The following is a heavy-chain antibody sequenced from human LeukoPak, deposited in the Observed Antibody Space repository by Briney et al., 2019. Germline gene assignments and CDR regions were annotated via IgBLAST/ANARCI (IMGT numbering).Heavy chain of an antibody. D-gene: IGHD2-2*01. CDR2: ISGNNDNP. J-gene: IGHJ4*02. Sequence: APGRVSCKTFGYTFSNFGINWVGQPPGQGLEWMAWISGNNDNPNYGQKFQGRFTVTTDSSTSTAYMELRNLRSDETAVYYCARDGTSTDDYWGQGTLVTVSS. V-gene: IGHV1-18*01. CDR3: ARDGTSTDDY. CDR1: GYTFSNFG.